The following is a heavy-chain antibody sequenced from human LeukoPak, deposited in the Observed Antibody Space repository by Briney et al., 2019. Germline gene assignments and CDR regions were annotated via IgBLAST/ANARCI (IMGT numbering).Heavy chain of an antibody. J-gene: IGHJ4*02. CDR3: AKAPGYCSGSTCYLYFDY. Sequence: GGSLRLSCVASGFSFSSYAMSWVRQAPEKGLEWVSTTSGSGGLTYHGDAVKGRFTISRDNSKNTLYLQVSSLRAEDTAVYYCAKAPGYCSGSTCYLYFDYWGQGTLVTVSS. V-gene: IGHV3-23*01. CDR2: TSGSGGLT. CDR1: GFSFSSYA. D-gene: IGHD2-2*01.